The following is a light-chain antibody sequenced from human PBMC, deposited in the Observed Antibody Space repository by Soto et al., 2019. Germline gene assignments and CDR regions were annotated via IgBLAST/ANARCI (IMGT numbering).Light chain of an antibody. V-gene: IGKV3-20*01. J-gene: IGKJ5*01. CDR1: QSVSSSD. CDR2: GAS. Sequence: EIVLTQSPGTLSLSPGERATLSCRASQSVSSSDLAWYQQKPGQAPRLLIYGASSRATGIPDRFSGSGSGTDFTLTISRLEPEDFAVYYCQQYGSSLSITFGQGTRLEIK. CDR3: QQYGSSLSIT.